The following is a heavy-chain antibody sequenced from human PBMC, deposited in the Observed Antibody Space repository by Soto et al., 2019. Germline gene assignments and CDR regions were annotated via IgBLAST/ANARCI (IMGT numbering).Heavy chain of an antibody. J-gene: IGHJ4*02. CDR3: ARDAGYCSGGSCYGRRVYYFDY. V-gene: IGHV4-59*01. CDR2: IYYSGST. D-gene: IGHD2-15*01. Sequence: PSETLSLTCTVSGGSISSYYWSWIRQPPGKGLEWIGYIYYSGSTNYNPSLKSRVTISVDTSKNQFSLKPSSVTAADTAVYYCARDAGYCSGGSCYGRRVYYFDYWGQGTLVTVSS. CDR1: GGSISSYY.